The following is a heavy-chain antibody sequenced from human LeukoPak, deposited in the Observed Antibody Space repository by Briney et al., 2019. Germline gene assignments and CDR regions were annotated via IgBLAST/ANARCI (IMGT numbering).Heavy chain of an antibody. D-gene: IGHD3-9*01. CDR1: GFTFSSYS. V-gene: IGHV3-21*01. Sequence: PGGSLRLSCAASGFTFSSYSMNWVRQAPGKGLEWVSSISSSSSYIYYADSVKGRFTISRDNAKNSLYLQMNSLRAEDTAVYYCARYRGYYDILTGLRPGAFDIWGQGTMVTVSS. CDR2: ISSSSSYI. CDR3: ARYRGYYDILTGLRPGAFDI. J-gene: IGHJ3*02.